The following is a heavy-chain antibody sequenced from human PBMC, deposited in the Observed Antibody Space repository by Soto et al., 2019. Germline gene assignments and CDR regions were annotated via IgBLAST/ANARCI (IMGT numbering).Heavy chain of an antibody. CDR2: IKSKTDGGTT. Sequence: GGSLRLSCAASGFTFSNAWMSWVRQAPGKGLEWVGRIKSKTDGGTTDYAAPVKGRFTISRDDSKNTLYLQMNSLKTEDTAVYYCTTVTYPNYDFWSGPPRFDPWGQGTLVTVSS. J-gene: IGHJ5*02. D-gene: IGHD3-3*01. CDR1: GFTFSNAW. V-gene: IGHV3-15*01. CDR3: TTVTYPNYDFWSGPPRFDP.